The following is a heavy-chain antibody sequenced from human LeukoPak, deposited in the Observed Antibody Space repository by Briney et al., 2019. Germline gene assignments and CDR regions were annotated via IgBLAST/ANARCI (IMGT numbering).Heavy chain of an antibody. Sequence: PGGSLRLSCAASGFTVSSNYMSWVRQAPGEGLEWVSAISGSGGSTYYADSVKGRFTISRDNSKNTLYLQMNSLRAEDTAVYYCAKDNSRLVTLYHYYYYGMDVWGQGTTVTVSS. J-gene: IGHJ6*02. V-gene: IGHV3-23*01. CDR3: AKDNSRLVTLYHYYYYGMDV. CDR2: ISGSGGST. CDR1: GFTVSSNY. D-gene: IGHD4-23*01.